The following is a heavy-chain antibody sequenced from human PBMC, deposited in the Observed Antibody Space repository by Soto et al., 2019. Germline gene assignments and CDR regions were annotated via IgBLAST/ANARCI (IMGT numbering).Heavy chain of an antibody. CDR3: ARGRQWLVQNDY. V-gene: IGHV1-8*01. J-gene: IGHJ4*02. CDR1: GYTFTSYD. Sequence: GASVKVSCKASGYTFTSYDINWVRQATGQGLEWMGWMNPNSGNTGYAQKFQGRVTMTRNTSISTAYMELSSLRSEDTAVYYCARGRQWLVQNDYWGQGTLVTVS. D-gene: IGHD6-19*01. CDR2: MNPNSGNT.